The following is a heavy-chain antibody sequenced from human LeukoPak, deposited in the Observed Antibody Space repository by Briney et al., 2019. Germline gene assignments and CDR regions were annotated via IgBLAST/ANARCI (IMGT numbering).Heavy chain of an antibody. Sequence: GGSLRLSCAASGFTFSRYAMSWVRQAPGKGLEWVSSISFSGAYTYYADSVKGWFTISRDDSKNTLYLQMNSLRAEDTAVYYCAKGYCSDTNCQTRLGLDYWGQGTLVTVSS. V-gene: IGHV3-23*01. J-gene: IGHJ4*02. CDR3: AKGYCSDTNCQTRLGLDY. CDR2: ISFSGAYT. D-gene: IGHD2-2*01. CDR1: GFTFSRYA.